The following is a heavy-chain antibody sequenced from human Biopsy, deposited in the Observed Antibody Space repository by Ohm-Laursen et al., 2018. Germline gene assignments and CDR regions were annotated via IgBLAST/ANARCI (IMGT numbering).Heavy chain of an antibody. CDR3: ARHPTGFWFDP. CDR1: GGSISSSTTYY. CDR2: IYNTEPT. J-gene: IGHJ5*02. V-gene: IGHV4-39*01. Sequence: PSDTLSLTCTVSGGSISSSTTYYWAWLRQPPGKGLEWIGSIYNTEPTFYNPSLKRRVTISVDTSANQFSLKVSSVTAADTALYFCARHPTGFWFDPWGHGTLVTVSS.